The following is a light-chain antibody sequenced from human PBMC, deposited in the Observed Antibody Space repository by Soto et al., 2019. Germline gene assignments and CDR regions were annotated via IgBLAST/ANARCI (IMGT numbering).Light chain of an antibody. CDR3: QQYGNSVPFT. V-gene: IGKV3-20*01. Sequence: EIVLTQSPGTLSLSPGETATLSCRSSQSVISSYLAWYQQKPGQPPRLLIFGTSIRATGIPDRISGSGSGTDFSLTISRLEPEDFAEYYCQQYGNSVPFTFGQGTKLEIK. CDR1: QSVISSY. CDR2: GTS. J-gene: IGKJ2*01.